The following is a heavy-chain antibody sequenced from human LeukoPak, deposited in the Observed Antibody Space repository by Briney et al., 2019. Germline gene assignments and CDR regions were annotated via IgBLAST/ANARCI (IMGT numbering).Heavy chain of an antibody. Sequence: GGSLRLSCAASGFTFSNHAMNWVRQAPGRGLEWVSGISSTSASTYYIDSVKGRFTISRDNSKNTLYLQMNSLGAEDTAVYYCAKSAVVRGTTGTFDYWGQGTLVTVSS. CDR3: AKSAVVRGTTGTFDY. CDR1: GFTFSNHA. CDR2: ISSTSAST. V-gene: IGHV3-23*01. D-gene: IGHD3-10*01. J-gene: IGHJ4*02.